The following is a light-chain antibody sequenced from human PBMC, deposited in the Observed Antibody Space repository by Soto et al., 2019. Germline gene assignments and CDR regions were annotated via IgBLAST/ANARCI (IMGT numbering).Light chain of an antibody. CDR3: QQFQNSRT. J-gene: IGKJ1*01. Sequence: ESVLTQSAGTLSLSPGERATLSCRASQTITGRSLAWYQQKPGQAPRLLITSISTRATGIPDRFSGSGSGADFTLTITRLEPEDFAVYYCQQFQNSRTFGQGTKV. V-gene: IGKV3-20*01. CDR2: SIS. CDR1: QTITGRS.